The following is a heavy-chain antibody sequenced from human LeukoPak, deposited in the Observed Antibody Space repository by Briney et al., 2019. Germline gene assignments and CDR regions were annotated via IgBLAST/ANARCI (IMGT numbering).Heavy chain of an antibody. V-gene: IGHV3-23*01. J-gene: IGHJ4*02. CDR2: ISGSGGST. CDR1: GFTFSSYA. D-gene: IGHD3-9*01. Sequence: GGSLRLSCAASGFTFSSYAMSRVRQAPGKGLEWVSAISGSGGSTYYADSVKGRFTISRDNSKNTLYLQMNSLRAEDTAVYYCAKMIGVRYFDWLDQTPDYWGQGTLVTVSS. CDR3: AKMIGVRYFDWLDQTPDY.